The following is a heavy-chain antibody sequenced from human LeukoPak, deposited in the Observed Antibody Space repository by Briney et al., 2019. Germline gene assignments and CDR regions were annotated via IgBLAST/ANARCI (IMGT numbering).Heavy chain of an antibody. J-gene: IGHJ6*02. D-gene: IGHD6-13*01. CDR3: ARLRDSSSPRYYYYGLDV. CDR1: GFTFSSYW. CDR2: INGDGSST. V-gene: IGHV3-74*01. Sequence: PGGSLRLSCAASGFTFSSYWIHWVRQAPGKGLVWVSRINGDGSSTNYADSVKGRFTISRDNAKNTLYLQMNSLSGEDTAVYSCARLRDSSSPRYYYYGLDVWGQGTTVTVSS.